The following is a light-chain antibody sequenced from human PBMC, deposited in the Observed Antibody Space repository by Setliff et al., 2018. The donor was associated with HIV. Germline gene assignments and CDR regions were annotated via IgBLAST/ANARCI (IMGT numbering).Light chain of an antibody. Sequence: LTQPASVSGSPGQSITISCAGTSSDVGDYAFVSWYQQHPGKAPKLIIYEVRRRPSGISNRFSGSKSGNTASLTISGLQTDDEADYHCSSYTTRGTWVFGGGTKVT. CDR1: SSDVGDYAF. CDR3: SSYTTRGTWV. CDR2: EVR. J-gene: IGLJ3*02. V-gene: IGLV2-14*03.